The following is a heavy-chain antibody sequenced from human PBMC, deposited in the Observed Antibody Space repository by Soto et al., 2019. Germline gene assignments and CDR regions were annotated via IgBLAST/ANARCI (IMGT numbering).Heavy chain of an antibody. CDR2: ISGSGGST. J-gene: IGHJ4*02. Sequence: EVQLLESGGGLVQPGGSLRLSCAASGFTFSSHAMNWVRQAPGKGLEWVSAISGSGGSTYSADSVKGRFTISRDNSKNTLYLQMNSLRAEDTAVYYCAKSSGGWHEINFDYWGQGTLVTVSS. CDR3: AKSSGGWHEINFDY. D-gene: IGHD6-19*01. CDR1: GFTFSSHA. V-gene: IGHV3-23*01.